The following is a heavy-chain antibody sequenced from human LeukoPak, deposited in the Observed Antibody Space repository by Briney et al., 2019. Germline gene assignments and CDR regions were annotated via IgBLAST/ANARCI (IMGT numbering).Heavy chain of an antibody. J-gene: IGHJ4*02. Sequence: SRTLSLTCAVSGGSISSGGYSWSWIGQPPGKGLEWIGYIYHSGSTYYNPSLKSRVTISVDRSKNQFSLKLSSVTAADTAVYYCARAGGSYAVDYWGQGTLVTVSS. CDR2: IYHSGST. CDR3: ARAGGSYAVDY. V-gene: IGHV4-30-2*01. CDR1: GGSISSGGYS. D-gene: IGHD2-2*01.